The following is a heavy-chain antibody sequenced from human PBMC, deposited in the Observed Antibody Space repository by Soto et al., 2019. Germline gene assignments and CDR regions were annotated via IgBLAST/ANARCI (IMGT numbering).Heavy chain of an antibody. CDR3: ARDYGVMANYYYYYGMDV. J-gene: IGHJ6*02. CDR2: INPNSGGT. CDR1: GYTFTGYY. D-gene: IGHD3-16*01. Sequence: QVQLVQSGAEVKKPGASVKVSCKASGYTFTGYYMHWVRQAPGQGLEWMGWINPNSGGTNYAQKFQGRVTMTRDTSISTAYMELSRLRSDDTAVYYCARDYGVMANYYYYYGMDVWGQGTTVTVSS. V-gene: IGHV1-2*02.